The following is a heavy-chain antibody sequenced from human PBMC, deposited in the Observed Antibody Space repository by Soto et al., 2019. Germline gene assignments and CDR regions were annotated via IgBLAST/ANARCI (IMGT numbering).Heavy chain of an antibody. CDR3: AKDTYYHDSSGYYVFDY. D-gene: IGHD3-22*01. J-gene: IGHJ4*02. CDR1: GFTFSSYG. CDR2: ISYDGSNK. Sequence: SLRLSCAASGFTFSSYGVLWVRQAPGKGLEWVALISYDGSNKYYADSVKGRFTISRDNSKNTLYLQMNSLRAEDTAVYYCAKDTYYHDSSGYYVFDYWGQGTLVTVSS. V-gene: IGHV3-30*18.